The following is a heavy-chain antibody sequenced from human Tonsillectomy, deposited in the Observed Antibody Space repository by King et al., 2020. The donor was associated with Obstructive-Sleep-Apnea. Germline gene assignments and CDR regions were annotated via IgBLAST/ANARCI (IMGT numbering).Heavy chain of an antibody. CDR3: ARARKATIVDWYFDL. V-gene: IGHV3-11*01. CDR2: INSSATII. Sequence: VQLVESGGGLVKPGGSLRLSCGPSGFTFGDHYMSWLRQAPGKGLEWISFINSSATIIYYSDPVKGRFTISRDNAKNSLYLQMNSLRADDTAVYYCARARKATIVDWYFDLWGRGTLVTVSS. D-gene: IGHD5-24*01. CDR1: GFTFGDHY. J-gene: IGHJ2*01.